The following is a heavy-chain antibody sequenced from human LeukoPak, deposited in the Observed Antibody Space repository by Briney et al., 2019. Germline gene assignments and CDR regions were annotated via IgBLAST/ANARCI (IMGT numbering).Heavy chain of an antibody. CDR1: GGSFSGYY. CDR3: ARGPRRFDY. Sequence: SETLSLTCAVYGGSFSGYYWSWIRQPPGKGLEWIGEINHSGSTNYNPSLKSRVTISVDTSKNQFSLKLSSVTAADTAVYYCARGPRRFDYWGQGTLVTVSS. CDR2: INHSGST. J-gene: IGHJ4*02. V-gene: IGHV4-34*01.